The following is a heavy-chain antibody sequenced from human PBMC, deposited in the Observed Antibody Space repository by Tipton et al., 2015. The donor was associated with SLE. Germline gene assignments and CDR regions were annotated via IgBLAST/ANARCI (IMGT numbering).Heavy chain of an antibody. CDR1: GGSISSYY. CDR2: IYYSGST. V-gene: IGHV4-59*08. Sequence: LRLSCTVSGGSISSYYWSWIRQPPGKGLEWIGYIYYSGSTNYNPSLKSRVTISVDTSKNHFSLKLSSVTAADTAVYYCARLFAPTPYGDYVYFDYWGQGTLVTVSS. D-gene: IGHD4-17*01. CDR3: ARLFAPTPYGDYVYFDY. J-gene: IGHJ4*02.